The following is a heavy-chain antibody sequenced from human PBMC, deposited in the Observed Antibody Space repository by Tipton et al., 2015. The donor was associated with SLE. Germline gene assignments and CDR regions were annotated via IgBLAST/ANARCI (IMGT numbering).Heavy chain of an antibody. J-gene: IGHJ6*03. V-gene: IGHV4-59*01. Sequence: TLSLTCSVSGGSIDSDFWSWIRQPPGKGLEWIGYIYYSGSTNYIPSLKSRVTISLDTSRNQFSLRLSSVTAADTAVYYCARARGYTYGRSPTYYYYYHMDVWCKGTTGTVSS. D-gene: IGHD5-18*01. CDR1: GGSIDSDF. CDR3: ARARGYTYGRSPTYYYYYHMDV. CDR2: IYYSGST.